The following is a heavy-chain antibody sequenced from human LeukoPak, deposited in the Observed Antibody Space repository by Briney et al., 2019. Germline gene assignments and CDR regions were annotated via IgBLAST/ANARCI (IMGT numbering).Heavy chain of an antibody. V-gene: IGHV5-51*01. CDR3: ARLDRGSDPPVIDY. CDR2: IYPRDSDT. D-gene: IGHD3-16*01. Sequence: GESLKISCKGSGYKFTNYWIAWVRQMPGQGLEWLGIIYPRDSDTRYSPSFQGQVTISADKSINTAYLQWSSLKASDTAMYYCARLDRGSDPPVIDYWGQGTLVTVSS. J-gene: IGHJ4*02. CDR1: GYKFTNYW.